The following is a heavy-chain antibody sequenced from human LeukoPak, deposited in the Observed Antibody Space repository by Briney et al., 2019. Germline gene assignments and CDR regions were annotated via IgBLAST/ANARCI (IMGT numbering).Heavy chain of an antibody. J-gene: IGHJ4*02. Sequence: GGSLRLSCAASGFTFSSYAMSWVRQAPGKGLEWVSAISGSGGSTYYADSVKGRFTISRDNSKNTLYLQMNSLRAEDTAVYYCAKDSVGGGAPGYFDYWGQGTLVTVSS. CDR1: GFTFSSYA. D-gene: IGHD3-10*01. CDR3: AKDSVGGGAPGYFDY. CDR2: ISGSGGST. V-gene: IGHV3-23*01.